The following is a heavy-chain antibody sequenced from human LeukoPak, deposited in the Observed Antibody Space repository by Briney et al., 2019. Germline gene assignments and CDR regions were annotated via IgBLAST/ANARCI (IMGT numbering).Heavy chain of an antibody. Sequence: ASVKVSCKASGYSFVGYGITWVRQAPGQGLEWMGWFNPENGNTNYAQKVQGRVTMTADTSTSTSYMELRSLRSDDTAVYYCARGSVQLERQGRGFDPWGQGTLVTVSS. D-gene: IGHD1-1*01. CDR3: ARGSVQLERQGRGFDP. V-gene: IGHV1-18*01. CDR2: FNPENGNT. J-gene: IGHJ5*02. CDR1: GYSFVGYG.